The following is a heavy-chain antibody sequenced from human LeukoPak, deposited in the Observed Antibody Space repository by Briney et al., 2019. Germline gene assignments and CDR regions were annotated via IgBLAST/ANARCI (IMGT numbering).Heavy chain of an antibody. D-gene: IGHD3-22*01. J-gene: IGHJ4*02. CDR3: AILSSGYNFDY. CDR2: INPSGGST. Sequence: ASVKVSCKASGYIFTSYYMHWVRQAPGQGLEWMGIINPSGGSTSYAQKFQGRVTMTRDTSISTAYMELSSLRSDDTAVYYCAILSSGYNFDYWGQGTLVTVSS. V-gene: IGHV1-46*01. CDR1: GYIFTSYY.